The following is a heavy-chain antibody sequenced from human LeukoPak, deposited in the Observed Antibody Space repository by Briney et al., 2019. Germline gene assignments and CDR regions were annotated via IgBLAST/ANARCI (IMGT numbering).Heavy chain of an antibody. CDR1: GFTFSNAW. D-gene: IGHD5-18*01. J-gene: IGHJ4*02. V-gene: IGHV3-15*01. CDR3: TTFLSGGQWIQLWRNFDY. Sequence: GGSLRLSCAASGFTFSNAWMSWVRQAPGKGLEWVGRIKSKTDGGTTDYAAPVKGRFTISRDDSKNTLYLQMNSLKTEDTAVYYCTTFLSGGQWIQLWRNFDYWGQGTLVTVSS. CDR2: IKSKTDGGTT.